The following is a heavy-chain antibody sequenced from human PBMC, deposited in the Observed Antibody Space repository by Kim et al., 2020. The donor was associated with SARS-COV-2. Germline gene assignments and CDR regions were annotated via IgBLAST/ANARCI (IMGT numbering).Heavy chain of an antibody. J-gene: IGHJ6*02. D-gene: IGHD6-6*01. V-gene: IGHV3-30-3*01. CDR3: ARTPYSRSSFYHAMDV. CDR1: GFTLSEYS. Sequence: GGSLRLSCAASGFTLSEYSMQWVRQAPGKGLEWVAATSYDGSEEYYADSVKGRFTISRDGSENSLYLQMNSLRPEDTAVYYCARTPYSRSSFYHAMDVWGQGTTVTVSS. CDR2: TSYDGSEE.